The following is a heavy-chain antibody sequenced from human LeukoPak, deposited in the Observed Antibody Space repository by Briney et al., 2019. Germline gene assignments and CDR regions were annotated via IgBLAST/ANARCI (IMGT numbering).Heavy chain of an antibody. V-gene: IGHV3-23*01. J-gene: IGHJ4*02. CDR3: AKGGFGGYDSSGYYLGYFDY. Sequence: GGSLRLSCAASGFTFSGYAMSWVRQAPGKGLEWVSAISGSGGSTYYADSVKGRFTISRDNSKNTLYLQMNSLRAEDTAVYYCAKGGFGGYDSSGYYLGYFDYWGQGTLVTVSS. CDR1: GFTFSGYA. D-gene: IGHD3-22*01. CDR2: ISGSGGST.